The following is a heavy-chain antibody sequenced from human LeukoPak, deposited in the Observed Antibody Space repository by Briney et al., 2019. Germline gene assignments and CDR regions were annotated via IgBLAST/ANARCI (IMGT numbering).Heavy chain of an antibody. CDR1: GYTFTSYY. CDR2: INPSGGST. D-gene: IGHD7-27*01. CDR3: ARDPGDYYYYYYYMDV. Sequence: EASVKVSCKASGYTFTSYYMHWVRQAPGQGLEWMGIINPSGGSTSYAQKFQGRVTMTRDMSTSTVYMELSSLRSEDTAVYYCARDPGDYYYYYYYMDVWGKGTTVTVSS. J-gene: IGHJ6*03. V-gene: IGHV1-46*01.